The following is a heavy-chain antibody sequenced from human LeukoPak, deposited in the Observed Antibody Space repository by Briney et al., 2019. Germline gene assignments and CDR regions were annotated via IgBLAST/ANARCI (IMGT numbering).Heavy chain of an antibody. J-gene: IGHJ6*03. CDR2: IYSSGST. V-gene: IGHV4-4*07. Sequence: LETLSLTCTVSGGSISSYYWSWIRQPAGKGLEWIGRIYSSGSTNYNPSLKSRVTMSVDTSKNQFSLKLTSVTAADTAVYYCARHLFYYYMDVWGKGTTVTVSS. CDR1: GGSISSYY. CDR3: ARHLFYYYMDV.